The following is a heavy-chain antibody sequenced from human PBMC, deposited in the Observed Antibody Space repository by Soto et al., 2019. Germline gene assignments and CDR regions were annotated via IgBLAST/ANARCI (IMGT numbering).Heavy chain of an antibody. J-gene: IGHJ6*02. CDR3: ARDREAGYNFYYGMDV. V-gene: IGHV4-4*07. D-gene: IGHD6-19*01. CDR1: GADINTYS. Sequence: SETLSLTCSVSGADINTYSWTWIRQPAGKGLEWIGRIYTSASINYNPSLRGRVTLSVDPSTNQVSLKLASVTAADTAVYYCARDREAGYNFYYGMDVWGQGTTVTVSS. CDR2: IYTSASI.